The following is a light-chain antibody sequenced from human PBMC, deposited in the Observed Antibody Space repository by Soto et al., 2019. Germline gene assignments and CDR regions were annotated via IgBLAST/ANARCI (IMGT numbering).Light chain of an antibody. Sequence: DIQMTQSPSSLSASVGDRVSITCRANQNINIYLNWYQQKPGKAPNLLIYGASTLQSGVPSRFSGSGSGTDFTLTISSLQPEDFAIYFCQQSDSAPHTFGQGTKLEI. CDR3: QQSDSAPHT. CDR2: GAS. CDR1: QNINIY. J-gene: IGKJ2*01. V-gene: IGKV1-39*01.